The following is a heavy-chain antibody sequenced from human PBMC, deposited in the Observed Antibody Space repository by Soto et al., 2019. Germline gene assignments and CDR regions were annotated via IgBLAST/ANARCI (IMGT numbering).Heavy chain of an antibody. V-gene: IGHV4-39*01. J-gene: IGHJ4*02. CDR2: IYRDGAT. D-gene: IGHD6-6*01. CDR3: ARLAGSSFFTY. CDR1: GGSIISSPDW. Sequence: ETLSLTCTVSGGSIISSPDWWGWVRQPPGKGPEWIASIYRDGATYYNPSLNSRVTVFVDSSKNQFSLKLTSVTAADTAIYYCARLAGSSFFTYWGQGTRVTVSS.